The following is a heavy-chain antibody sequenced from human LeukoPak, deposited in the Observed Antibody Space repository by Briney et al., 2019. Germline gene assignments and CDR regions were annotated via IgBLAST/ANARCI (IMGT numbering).Heavy chain of an antibody. CDR1: GGTFSSYA. Sequence: GASVKVSCKASGGTFSSYAISWVRQAPGQGLEWMGGIIPIFGTANYAQKFQGGVTITADKSTSTAYMELSSLRSEDTAVYYCARPGRGYHSSGYRYWGQGTLVTVSS. D-gene: IGHD3-22*01. V-gene: IGHV1-69*06. J-gene: IGHJ4*02. CDR3: ARPGRGYHSSGYRY. CDR2: IIPIFGTA.